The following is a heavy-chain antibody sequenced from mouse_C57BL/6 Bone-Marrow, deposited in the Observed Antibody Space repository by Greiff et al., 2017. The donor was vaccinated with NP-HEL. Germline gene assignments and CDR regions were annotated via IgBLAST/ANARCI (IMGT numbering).Heavy chain of an antibody. CDR2: ISDGGSYT. CDR1: GFTFSSYA. J-gene: IGHJ4*01. CDR3: ARVGITTVVATSDYAMDY. D-gene: IGHD1-1*01. Sequence: EVHLVESGGGLVKPGGSLKLSCAASGFTFSSYAMSWVRQTPEKRLEWVATISDGGSYTYYPDNVKGRFTISRDNAKNNLYLQMSHLKSEDTAMYYCARVGITTVVATSDYAMDYWGQGTSVTVSS. V-gene: IGHV5-4*01.